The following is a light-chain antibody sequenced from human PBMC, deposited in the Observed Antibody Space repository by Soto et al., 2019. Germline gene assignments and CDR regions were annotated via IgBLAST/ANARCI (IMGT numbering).Light chain of an antibody. V-gene: IGLV2-8*01. J-gene: IGLJ1*01. CDR3: SSYAGSSNV. Sequence: QSALTQPPSASVSPGQSVAISCTGTSSDVGGYNYVSWYQQHPGKAPKLMIYEVNKRPSGVPDRFSGSKSGNTASLTVSGLQAEEEADYYCSSYAGSSNVFGTGTKVTVL. CDR2: EVN. CDR1: SSDVGGYNY.